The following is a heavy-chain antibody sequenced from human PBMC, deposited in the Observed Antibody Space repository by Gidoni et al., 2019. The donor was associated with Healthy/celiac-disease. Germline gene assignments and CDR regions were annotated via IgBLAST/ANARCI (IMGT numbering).Heavy chain of an antibody. CDR1: GFTFRDYY. D-gene: IGHD2-15*01. CDR2: ISSSGSTI. V-gene: IGHV3-11*01. CDR3: AKGGMCSGGSCYLEPVPSIDY. Sequence: QVQLVESGGGLVKPGGSLRLSCAASGFTFRDYYMSWIRQAPGKGLVWVSYISSSGSTIYYADSVKGRFTISRDNAKNSLYLQMNSLRAEDTAVYYCAKGGMCSGGSCYLEPVPSIDYWGQGTLVTVSS. J-gene: IGHJ4*02.